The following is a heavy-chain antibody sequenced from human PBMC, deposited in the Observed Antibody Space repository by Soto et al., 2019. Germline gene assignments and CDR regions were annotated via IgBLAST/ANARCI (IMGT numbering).Heavy chain of an antibody. CDR1: GFTFSSYG. CDR3: ARDGYCSSNSCYARYYYSYMDV. V-gene: IGHV3-33*01. J-gene: IGHJ6*03. CDR2: IWYDGSNK. D-gene: IGHD2-2*03. Sequence: QVQLVESGGGVVQPGRSLRLSCAASGFTFSSYGMHWVRQAPGKGLEWVAVIWYDGSNKYYAASVKGRFTISRDNSKKTLYLQMHSLRAEDKAVYYCARDGYCSSNSCYARYYYSYMDVWGKGTTVTVSS.